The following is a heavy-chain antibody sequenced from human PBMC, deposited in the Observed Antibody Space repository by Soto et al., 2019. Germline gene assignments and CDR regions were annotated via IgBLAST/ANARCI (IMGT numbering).Heavy chain of an antibody. D-gene: IGHD1-26*01. J-gene: IGHJ4*02. CDR2: ISGSGGST. V-gene: IGHV3-23*01. CDR3: AKDLARTGGFAN. Sequence: PGGSLRLSCAASGFTCSSYAMSWVRQAPGKGLEWVSAISGSGGSTYYADSVKGRFTISRDNSKNTLYLQMNSLRAEDTAVYYCAKDLARTGGFANWGQGTLVTVSS. CDR1: GFTCSSYA.